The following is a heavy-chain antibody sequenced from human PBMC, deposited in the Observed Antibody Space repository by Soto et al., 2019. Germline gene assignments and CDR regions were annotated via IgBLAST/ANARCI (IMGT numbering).Heavy chain of an antibody. CDR1: GFTFDDYA. CDR3: AKDDPYYGDYVFDY. J-gene: IGHJ4*02. Sequence: GGSLRLSCAASGFTFDDYAMHWVRQAPGKGLEWVSGISWNSGSIGYADSVKGRFTISRDNAKNSLYLQMNSLRAEDTALYYCAKDDPYYGDYVFDYWGQGTLVTVSS. D-gene: IGHD4-17*01. V-gene: IGHV3-9*01. CDR2: ISWNSGSI.